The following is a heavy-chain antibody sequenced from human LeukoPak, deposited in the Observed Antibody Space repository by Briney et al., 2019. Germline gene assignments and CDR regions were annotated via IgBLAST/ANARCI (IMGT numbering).Heavy chain of an antibody. Sequence: GGSLRLSCAASGFTFSSYSMNWVRQAPGKGLEWVSSITRSSYIYYADSVKGRFTISRDNAKNSLYLQMNSLRPEDTAFYYCAKDIYVVAAGYFDYWGQGTLVTVSS. CDR2: ITRSSYI. CDR3: AKDIYVVAAGYFDY. V-gene: IGHV3-21*04. CDR1: GFTFSSYS. J-gene: IGHJ4*02. D-gene: IGHD2-15*01.